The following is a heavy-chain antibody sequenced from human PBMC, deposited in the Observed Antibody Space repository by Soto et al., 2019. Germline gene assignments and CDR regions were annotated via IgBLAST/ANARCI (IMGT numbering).Heavy chain of an antibody. J-gene: IGHJ4*02. CDR3: AKGGDYGDPNYYFDY. Sequence: GGSLRLSCAASGFTFSSSGMHWVRQAPGKGLEWVAVISYDGSNKYYADSVKGRFTISRDNSKNTLYLQMNSLRAEDTAVYYCAKGGDYGDPNYYFDYRGQGTLVTVSS. V-gene: IGHV3-30*18. CDR1: GFTFSSSG. CDR2: ISYDGSNK. D-gene: IGHD4-17*01.